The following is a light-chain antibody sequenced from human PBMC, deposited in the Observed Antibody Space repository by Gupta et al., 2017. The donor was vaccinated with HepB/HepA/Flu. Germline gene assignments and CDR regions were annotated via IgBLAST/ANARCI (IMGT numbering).Light chain of an antibody. CDR1: QSVDNY. CDR2: NAS. J-gene: IGKJ1*01. V-gene: IGKV3-11*01. Sequence: MVLTQSPATLSLSPGERATLSCRASQSVDNYLAWYQQKPGQAPRLLISNASDRATGIPARFSGSGSGTDFTLTISSLEPEDFAVYYCQQRSSWPRWSFGQGTKVEIK. CDR3: QQRSSWPRWS.